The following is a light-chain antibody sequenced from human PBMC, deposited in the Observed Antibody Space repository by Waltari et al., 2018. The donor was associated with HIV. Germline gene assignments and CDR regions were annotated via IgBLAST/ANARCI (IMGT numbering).Light chain of an antibody. CDR1: SSDVGTYNL. J-gene: IGLJ3*02. CDR2: EGI. CDR3: CSYGGSSNWV. Sequence: QSALTQPASVSGSPGQSITISCTGTSSDVGTYNLVSWSQQHPGKAPKLMIYEGIKRPSGVSNRISGSKSGNTASLTISGLQAEDEADYYCCSYGGSSNWVFGGGTKRTVL. V-gene: IGLV2-23*01.